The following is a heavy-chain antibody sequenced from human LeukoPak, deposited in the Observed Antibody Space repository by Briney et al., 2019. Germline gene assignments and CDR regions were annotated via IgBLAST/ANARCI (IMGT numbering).Heavy chain of an antibody. CDR3: ARVGRYYDSSGYYYDY. V-gene: IGHV1-8*01. D-gene: IGHD3-22*01. CDR1: GYTFTSYD. CDR2: MNPNSGNT. J-gene: IGHJ4*02. Sequence: ASVKVSCKASGYTFTSYDINWVRQATGQGLEWMGWMNPNSGNTGYAQKFQGRVTMTRNTSISPAYMELSSLRSEDTAVYYCARVGRYYDSSGYYYDYWGQGTLVTVSS.